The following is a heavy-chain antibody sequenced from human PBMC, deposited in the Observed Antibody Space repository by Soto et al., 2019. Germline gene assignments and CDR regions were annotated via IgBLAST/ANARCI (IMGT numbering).Heavy chain of an antibody. V-gene: IGHV3-23*01. D-gene: IGHD2-15*01. CDR1: GFTFSSYA. J-gene: IGHJ3*02. CDR3: AKDLGGGYCSGGSCYPDAFDI. CDR2: ISGSGGST. Sequence: GGSLRLSCAASGFTFSSYAMSWVRQAPGKGLEWVSAISGSGGSTYYADSVKGRFTISRDKSKNTLYLQMNSLRAEDTAVYYCAKDLGGGYCSGGSCYPDAFDIWGQGTMVTVSS.